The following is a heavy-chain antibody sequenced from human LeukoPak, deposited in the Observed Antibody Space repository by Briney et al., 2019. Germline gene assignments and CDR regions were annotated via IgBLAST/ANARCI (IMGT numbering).Heavy chain of an antibody. J-gene: IGHJ4*02. V-gene: IGHV3-11*06. CDR3: ARVPYRYCGGDCYLFDY. Sequence: PGGSLRLSCAASGFNFSDYYMSWIRQAPGKGLEWVSYISSSSSYTNYADSVKGRFTISRDNAKNSLYLQMNSLRAEDTAVYYCARVPYRYCGGDCYLFDYWGQGTLVTVSS. D-gene: IGHD2-21*02. CDR2: ISSSSSYT. CDR1: GFNFSDYY.